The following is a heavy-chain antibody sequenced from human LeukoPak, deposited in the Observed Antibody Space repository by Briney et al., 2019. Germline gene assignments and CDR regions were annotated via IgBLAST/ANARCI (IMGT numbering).Heavy chain of an antibody. V-gene: IGHV3-23*01. CDR1: GFFFRNYA. D-gene: IGHD2-15*01. J-gene: IGHJ5*02. CDR2: ISNGGVAT. Sequence: GGSRRLSCAASGFFFRNYAMTWVRQAPGKGLEWVSCISNGGVATYYADSVKGRFTVSRDNSKNTLYLQMNSLRADDTAIYYCAKGPDKYCTAGSCYGASWGQGTQVTVSS. CDR3: AKGPDKYCTAGSCYGAS.